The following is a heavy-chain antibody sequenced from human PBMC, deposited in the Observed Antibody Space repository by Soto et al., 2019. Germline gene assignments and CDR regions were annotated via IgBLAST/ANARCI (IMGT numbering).Heavy chain of an antibody. J-gene: IGHJ4*02. D-gene: IGHD7-27*01. Sequence: QVQLQQWGAGLLKPSETLSLTCAVYGGSFSGYYWNWIRQPPGKGLEWTGEINHSGSTNYNPSLKGRVTLSVDTTMTQFSLKLSSGSAADTAVYYCARGWGRIFDYWGQGTLVTVSS. V-gene: IGHV4-34*01. CDR3: ARGWGRIFDY. CDR2: INHSGST. CDR1: GGSFSGYY.